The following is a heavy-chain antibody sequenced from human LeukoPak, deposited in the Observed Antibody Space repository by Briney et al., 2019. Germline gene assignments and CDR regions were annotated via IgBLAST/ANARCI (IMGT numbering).Heavy chain of an antibody. CDR2: ISSSSTYI. Sequence: PGRSLRLSCAASGFTFSSYSMNWVRQAPGKGLEWVSSISSSSTYIYYADSVKGRFTISRDNAKNSLYLQMSSLRVEDTAVYYCARDSRTGGSGSYLYYFDYWGQGTLVTVSS. J-gene: IGHJ4*02. CDR3: ARDSRTGGSGSYLYYFDY. V-gene: IGHV3-21*01. CDR1: GFTFSSYS. D-gene: IGHD3-10*01.